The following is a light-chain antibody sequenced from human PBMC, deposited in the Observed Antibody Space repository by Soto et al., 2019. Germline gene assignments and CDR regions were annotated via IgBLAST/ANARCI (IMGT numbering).Light chain of an antibody. Sequence: EIVLTQSPGTLSLSPGERATLSCSASQSSYNNYLAWYQQRPGQAPRVLIHSASGRATGIPDRFRGSGSGTDFTLTITKLEHEDSAVFYCHQYGNAPWAFGQGTKVEIK. J-gene: IGKJ1*01. V-gene: IGKV3-20*01. CDR1: QSSYNNY. CDR2: SAS. CDR3: HQYGNAPWA.